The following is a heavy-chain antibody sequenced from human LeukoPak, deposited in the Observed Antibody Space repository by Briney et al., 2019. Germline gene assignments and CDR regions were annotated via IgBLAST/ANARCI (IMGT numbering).Heavy chain of an antibody. J-gene: IGHJ6*02. CDR2: ISANSGNT. D-gene: IGHD1-26*01. Sequence: ASVKVSCKPSGYTFTTNGISWVRQAPGQGLEWMGWISANSGNTNYAQNLQGRVTLTTDTSTSTAYMELRSLTSDDTAVYYCARATNFYYYYGMDVWGQGTTVTVSS. CDR3: ARATNFYYYYGMDV. V-gene: IGHV1-18*01. CDR1: GYTFTTNG.